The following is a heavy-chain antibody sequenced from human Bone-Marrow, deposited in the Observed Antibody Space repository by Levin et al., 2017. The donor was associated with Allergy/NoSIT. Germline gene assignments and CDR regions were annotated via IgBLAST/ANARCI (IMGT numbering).Heavy chain of an antibody. J-gene: IGHJ4*02. CDR2: ITDDGGGT. CDR3: GTGSFDF. CDR1: GFSFSMDW. Sequence: TGGSLRLSCEASGFSFSMDWMTWIRQAPGRGPEWVASITDDGGGTFYADSVKGRFIISRDNAKYSVFLQMNSLTAEDTAYYHCGTGSFDFRGQGLPVTVSS. V-gene: IGHV3-7*01.